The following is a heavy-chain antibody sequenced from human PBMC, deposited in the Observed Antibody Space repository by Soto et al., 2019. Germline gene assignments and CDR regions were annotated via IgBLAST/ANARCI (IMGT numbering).Heavy chain of an antibody. CDR3: ARLEGYCSGGSCPAVDWFDP. D-gene: IGHD2-15*01. Sequence: SETLSLTCTVSGGSVSSGSYYWSWIRQPPGKGLEWIGYIYYSGSTNYNPSLKSRVTISVDTSKNQFSLKLSSVTAADTAVYYCARLEGYCSGGSCPAVDWFDPWGQGTLVTVSS. CDR2: IYYSGST. J-gene: IGHJ5*02. CDR1: GGSVSSGSYY. V-gene: IGHV4-61*01.